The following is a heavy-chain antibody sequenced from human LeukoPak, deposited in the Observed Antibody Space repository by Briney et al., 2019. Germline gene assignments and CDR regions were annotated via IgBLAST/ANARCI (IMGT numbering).Heavy chain of an antibody. D-gene: IGHD6-13*01. CDR1: GGSISSSRYY. V-gene: IGHV4-39*01. CDR2: IHCSGST. CDR3: ARTYGSSGLGYFDL. Sequence: PSDTLSLTCTVSGGSISSSRYYWGWIRQPPGKGLEWIGSIHCSGSTYYNPSLKGRVTISVDTSKNQFSLKLNSVTAADTAVYYCARTYGSSGLGYFDLWGRGTLVTVSS. J-gene: IGHJ2*01.